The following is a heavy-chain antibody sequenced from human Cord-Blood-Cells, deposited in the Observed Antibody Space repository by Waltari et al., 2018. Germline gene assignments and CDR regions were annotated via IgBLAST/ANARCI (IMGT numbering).Heavy chain of an antibody. Sequence: QVQLVQSGAEVKKPGASVKVSCKVSGYTLTELSMHWVRQSPGKGLERMGVFDPEDGETIYAPKFQGRVTMTEDTSTDTAYMELSSLRSEDTAVYYCALGRGYDDAFDIWGQGTMVTVSS. CDR2: FDPEDGET. CDR1: GYTLTELS. V-gene: IGHV1-24*01. J-gene: IGHJ3*02. D-gene: IGHD5-12*01. CDR3: ALGRGYDDAFDI.